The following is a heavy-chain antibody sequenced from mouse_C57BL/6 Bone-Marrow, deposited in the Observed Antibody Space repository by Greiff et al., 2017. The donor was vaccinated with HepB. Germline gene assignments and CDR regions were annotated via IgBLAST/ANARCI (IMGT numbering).Heavy chain of an antibody. CDR1: GFSLTSYG. V-gene: IGHV2-2*01. CDR2: IWSGGST. Sequence: QVQLQQSGPGLVQPSQSLSITCTVSGFSLTSYGVHWVRQSPGKGLEWLGVIWSGGSTDYNAAFISRLSISKDNSKSQVFFKMNSLQADDTAIYYCARKGAYYSNLYAMDYWGQGTSVTVSS. D-gene: IGHD2-5*01. J-gene: IGHJ4*01. CDR3: ARKGAYYSNLYAMDY.